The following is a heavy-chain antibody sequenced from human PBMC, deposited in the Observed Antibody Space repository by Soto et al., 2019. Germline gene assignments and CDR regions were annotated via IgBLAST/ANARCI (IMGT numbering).Heavy chain of an antibody. V-gene: IGHV5-51*01. CDR2: IYPGNSNT. Sequence: GQSLQISCKRSGYRFTNYWIGWVRQKPGTGLEWMGIIYPGNSNTRYSPSFEGQVTMSADKSISTAYLQWSSLRASDTAIYFCARPSDVGLASSFEYWGQGTQVNVSS. CDR1: GYRFTNYW. CDR3: ARPSDVGLASSFEY. J-gene: IGHJ4*02.